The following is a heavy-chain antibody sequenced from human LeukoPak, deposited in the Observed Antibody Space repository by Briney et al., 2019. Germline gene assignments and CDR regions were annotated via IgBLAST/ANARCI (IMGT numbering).Heavy chain of an antibody. D-gene: IGHD3-22*01. V-gene: IGHV3-30-3*01. CDR1: GFTFSSYA. CDR2: ISYDGSNK. CDR3: ASSEVPVVITTSMDY. Sequence: GRSLRLSCAASGFTFSSYAMHWVRQAPGKGLEWVAVISYDGSNKYYADSVKGRFTVSRENSKNTLYLQMNSLRAEDTAVYYCASSEVPVVITTSMDYWGQGTLVTVSS. J-gene: IGHJ4*02.